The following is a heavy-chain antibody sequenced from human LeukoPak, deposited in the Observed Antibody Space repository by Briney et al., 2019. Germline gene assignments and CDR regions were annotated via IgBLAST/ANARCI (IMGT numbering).Heavy chain of an antibody. CDR1: GFTFSSYS. Sequence: GGSLRLSCAASGFTFSSYSTNWVRQAPGKGLEWVSSISSSSSYIYYADSVKGRFTISRDNAKNSLYLQMNSLRAEDTAVYYCASGPFYYDSSGYYSIWGQGTMVTVSS. V-gene: IGHV3-21*01. CDR3: ASGPFYYDSSGYYSI. J-gene: IGHJ3*02. D-gene: IGHD3-22*01. CDR2: ISSSSSYI.